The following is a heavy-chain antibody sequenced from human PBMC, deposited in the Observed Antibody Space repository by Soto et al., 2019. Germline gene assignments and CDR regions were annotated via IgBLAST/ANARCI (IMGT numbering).Heavy chain of an antibody. CDR1: GFTFSNYG. Sequence: QVQLVESGGGVVQPGRSLRLSCAASGFTFSNYGVHWVRQAPGKGLEGVSVIWYDGITKDYADSVKGRFTISRDNSMNTLYLQRNSLRAEDTAVYYCARLPARPGPPGHDYSYDGMDVWGQGNTVTVSS. V-gene: IGHV3-33*01. J-gene: IGHJ6*02. CDR3: ARLPARPGPPGHDYSYDGMDV. D-gene: IGHD2-2*01. CDR2: IWYDGITK.